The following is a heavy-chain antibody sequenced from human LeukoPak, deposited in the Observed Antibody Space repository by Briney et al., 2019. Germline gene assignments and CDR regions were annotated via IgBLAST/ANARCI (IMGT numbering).Heavy chain of an antibody. CDR2: ISAYNGNT. J-gene: IGHJ1*01. CDR1: GYTFNSYG. V-gene: IGHV1-18*01. CDR3: ARDYDSSGYYRYFQH. Sequence: SVKVSCKASGYTFNSYGINWVRQAPGQGLEWMGWISAYNGNTNYAQKLQGRVTMTTDTSTSTAYMELRSLRSDDTAVYYCARDYDSSGYYRYFQHWGQGTLVTVSS. D-gene: IGHD3-22*01.